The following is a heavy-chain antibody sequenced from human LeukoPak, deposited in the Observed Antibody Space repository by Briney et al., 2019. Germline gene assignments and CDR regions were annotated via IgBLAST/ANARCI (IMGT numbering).Heavy chain of an antibody. CDR3: ARVSGPALFYYYYYMDV. CDR1: GYTFTSYG. D-gene: IGHD2-2*01. Sequence: ASVKVSCKASGYTFTSYGISWVRQAPGQGLEWIGWISAYNGNTNYAQKLQGRVTMTTDTSTSTAYMELRSLRSDDTAVYYCARVSGPALFYYYYYMDVWGKGTTVTVSS. CDR2: ISAYNGNT. V-gene: IGHV1-18*01. J-gene: IGHJ6*03.